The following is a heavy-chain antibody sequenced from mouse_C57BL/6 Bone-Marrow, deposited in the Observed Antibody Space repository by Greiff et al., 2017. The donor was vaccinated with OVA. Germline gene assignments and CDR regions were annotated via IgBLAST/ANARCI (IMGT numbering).Heavy chain of an antibody. V-gene: IGHV5-12*01. CDR2: ISNGGGST. J-gene: IGHJ3*01. Sequence: EVKLVESGGGLVQPGGSLKLSCAASGFTFSDYYMYWVRQTPEKRLEWVAYISNGGGSTYYPDTVKGRFTISRDNAKNTLYLQMSRLKAEDTAMYYCARHSMITTETWFAGWGKGTLVTVSA. D-gene: IGHD2-4*01. CDR1: GFTFSDYY. CDR3: ARHSMITTETWFAG.